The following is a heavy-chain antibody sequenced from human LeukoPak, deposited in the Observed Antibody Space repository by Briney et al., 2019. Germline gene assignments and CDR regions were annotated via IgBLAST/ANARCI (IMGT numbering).Heavy chain of an antibody. J-gene: IGHJ6*02. Sequence: SETLSLTCTVSGGSIGSYYWSWIRQPPGKGLEWIGYIYYSGSTNYNPSLKSRVTISVDTSKNQFSLKLSSVTAADTAVYYCARQSEYYGMDVWGQGTTVTVSS. CDR3: ARQSEYYGMDV. CDR2: IYYSGST. CDR1: GGSIGSYY. V-gene: IGHV4-59*08.